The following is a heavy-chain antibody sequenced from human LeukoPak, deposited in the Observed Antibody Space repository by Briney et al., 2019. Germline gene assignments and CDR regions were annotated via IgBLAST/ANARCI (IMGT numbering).Heavy chain of an antibody. Sequence: ETLSLTCAVYGGSFRGYYWSWIRPPPGKGLEWIGEINHSGSTNYNPSLKSRVTISVDTSKNQFSLKLSSVTAADTAVYYCARHTDYDFWSGYKDWGQGTLVTVSS. D-gene: IGHD3-3*01. CDR3: ARHTDYDFWSGYKD. J-gene: IGHJ4*02. CDR1: GGSFRGYY. CDR2: INHSGST. V-gene: IGHV4-34*01.